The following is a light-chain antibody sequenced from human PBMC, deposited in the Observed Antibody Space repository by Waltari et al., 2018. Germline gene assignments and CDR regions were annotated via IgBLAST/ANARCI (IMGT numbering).Light chain of an antibody. CDR3: CSYGGAKLI. CDR2: EVT. J-gene: IGLJ2*01. Sequence: QSALTQPRSVSGSPGQSVAISCTGPSSDVGRYNYVSWYQQYPGKAPKLMIYEVTKRPSGVPDRFSDSKSGNTASLTISGLQAEDEADYYCCSYGGAKLIFGGGTRLTVL. V-gene: IGLV2-11*01. CDR1: SSDVGRYNY.